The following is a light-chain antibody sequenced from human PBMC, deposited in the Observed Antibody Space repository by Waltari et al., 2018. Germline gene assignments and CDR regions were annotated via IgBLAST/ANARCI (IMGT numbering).Light chain of an antibody. V-gene: IGLV1-51*01. CDR2: DNN. CDR3: VTWDNSLSGLV. J-gene: IGLJ3*02. Sequence: QSVLTQPPSVSAAPGQKVTISCSGSRSNIGIRFVSWYQQLPATAPKLLIYDNNKRPSGIPDRFSGSKSGTSATLGIAGLQTGDEADYYCVTWDNSLSGLVIGGGTRLTVL. CDR1: RSNIGIRF.